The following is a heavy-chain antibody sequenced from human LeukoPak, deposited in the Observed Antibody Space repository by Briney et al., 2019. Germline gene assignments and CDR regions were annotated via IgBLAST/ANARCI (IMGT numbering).Heavy chain of an antibody. CDR1: GGSISSYY. CDR3: ARGTYYYDSSGYQGWEYYFDY. V-gene: IGHV4-59*01. Sequence: SETLSLTCTVSGGSISSYYWSWIRQPPGKGLEWIGYIYYSGNTNYNPSLKSRVTISVDTSKNQFSLKLSSVTAADMAVYYCARGTYYYDSSGYQGWEYYFDYWGQGTLVTVSS. D-gene: IGHD3-22*01. J-gene: IGHJ4*02. CDR2: IYYSGNT.